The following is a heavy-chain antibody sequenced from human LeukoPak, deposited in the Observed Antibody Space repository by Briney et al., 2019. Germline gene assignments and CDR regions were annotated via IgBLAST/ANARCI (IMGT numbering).Heavy chain of an antibody. J-gene: IGHJ4*02. D-gene: IGHD4/OR15-4a*01. CDR1: GGSISSGGYY. CDR3: AGMTMVTGGFDY. CDR2: IYYSGST. Sequence: SETLSLTCTVSGGSISSGGYYWNWIRQHPGKGLEWIGYIYYSGSTFYNPSLMSRVTISLDTSKNQFSLKLSSVTAADTAVYYCAGMTMVTGGFDYWGQGTLVTVSS. V-gene: IGHV4-31*03.